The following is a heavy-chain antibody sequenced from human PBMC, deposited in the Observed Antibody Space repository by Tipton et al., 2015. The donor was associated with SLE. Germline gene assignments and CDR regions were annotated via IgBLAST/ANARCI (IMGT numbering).Heavy chain of an antibody. CDR3: ASQGVAMVRGVPPSAFDI. Sequence: LRLSCAASGFTFSSYEMNWVRQAPGKGLEWIGYIYYSGSTNYNPSLKSRVTISVDTSKNQFSLKLSSVTAADTAVYYWASQGVAMVRGVPPSAFDIWGQGTMVTVSS. CDR1: GFTFSSYE. J-gene: IGHJ3*02. D-gene: IGHD3-10*01. CDR2: IYYSGST. V-gene: IGHV4-59*01.